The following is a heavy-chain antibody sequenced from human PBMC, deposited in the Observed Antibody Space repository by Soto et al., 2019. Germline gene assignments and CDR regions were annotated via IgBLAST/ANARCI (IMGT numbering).Heavy chain of an antibody. CDR3: ARLGTTGSNLDYYGMDV. D-gene: IGHD1-1*01. CDR1: GYSFTSYW. Sequence: GESLKISCKGSGYSFTSYWIGWVRQMPGKGLEWMGIIYPGDSDTRYSPSFQGQVTISADKSISTAYLQWSSLKASDTAMYYCARLGTTGSNLDYYGMDVWGQGTTVTVSS. V-gene: IGHV5-51*01. CDR2: IYPGDSDT. J-gene: IGHJ6*02.